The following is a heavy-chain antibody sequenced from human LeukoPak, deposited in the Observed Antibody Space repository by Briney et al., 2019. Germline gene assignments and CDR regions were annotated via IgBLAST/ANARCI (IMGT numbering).Heavy chain of an antibody. J-gene: IGHJ6*02. CDR3: ARDNLVAAAGTGVASRMDYYYYGMDV. Sequence: PSETLSLTCTVSGGSISSYYWSWIRQPAGKGLEWIGGIYTSGSTNYNPSLKSRVTMSVDTSKNQFSLKLSSVTAADTAVYYCARDNLVAAAGTGVASRMDYYYYGMDVWGQGTTVTVSS. CDR2: IYTSGST. D-gene: IGHD6-13*01. V-gene: IGHV4-4*07. CDR1: GGSISSYY.